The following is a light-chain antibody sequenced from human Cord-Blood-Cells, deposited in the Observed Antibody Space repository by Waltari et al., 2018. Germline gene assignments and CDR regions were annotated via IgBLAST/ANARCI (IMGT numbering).Light chain of an antibody. CDR2: GNS. CDR1: NSNIGPGYA. J-gene: IGLJ1*01. CDR3: QSYDSSLSGYV. V-gene: IGLV1-40*01. Sequence: QSVLTQPPSVSGPPGQRVTISCTGSNSNIGPGYAVPWYQQLPGTAPKPLIYGNSNRPSGVPDRFSGSKSGTSASLAITGLHAEDEADYYCQSYDSSLSGYVFGTGTKVTVL.